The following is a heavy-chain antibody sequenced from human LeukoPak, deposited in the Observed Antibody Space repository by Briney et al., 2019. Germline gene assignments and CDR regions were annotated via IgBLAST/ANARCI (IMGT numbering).Heavy chain of an antibody. J-gene: IGHJ6*03. CDR3: ARFYCSGGSCYLGYYYYYMDV. Sequence: SETLSLTCAVYGGPFSGHYWRWIRQPPGKGLEWIGSIYYSGSTYYNPSLKSRVTISVDTSKNQFSLKLSSVTAADTAVYYCARFYCSGGSCYLGYYYYYMDVWGKGTTVTVSS. D-gene: IGHD2-15*01. CDR2: IYYSGST. CDR1: GGPFSGHY. V-gene: IGHV4-34*01.